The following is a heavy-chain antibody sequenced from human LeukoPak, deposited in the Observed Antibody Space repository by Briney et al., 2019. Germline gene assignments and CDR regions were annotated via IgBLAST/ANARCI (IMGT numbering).Heavy chain of an antibody. V-gene: IGHV4-4*07. J-gene: IGHJ6*03. CDR3: ARGGGFWSGYYTEYYYYMDV. Sequence: PSETLSLTCTVSGGSISSYYWSWIRQPAGKGLEWIGRIYTSGSTNYNPSLKSRVTMSVDTSKNQFSLKLSSVTAADTAVYYCARGGGFWSGYYTEYYYYMDVWGKGTTVTVSS. D-gene: IGHD3-3*01. CDR1: GGSISSYY. CDR2: IYTSGST.